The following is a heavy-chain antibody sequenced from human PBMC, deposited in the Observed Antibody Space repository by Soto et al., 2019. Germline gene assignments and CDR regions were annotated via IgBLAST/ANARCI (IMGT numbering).Heavy chain of an antibody. CDR3: VRDSWIQWDIVVVPAANWFDP. Sequence: ASVKVSCKASGYTFTSYGISWVRQAPGQGLEWMGWISAYNGNTNYAQKLQGRVTMTTDTSTSTAYMELRSLRSDDTAVYYCVRDSWIQWDIVVVPAANWFDPWGQGTLVTVSS. J-gene: IGHJ5*02. V-gene: IGHV1-18*01. CDR2: ISAYNGNT. CDR1: GYTFTSYG. D-gene: IGHD2-2*01.